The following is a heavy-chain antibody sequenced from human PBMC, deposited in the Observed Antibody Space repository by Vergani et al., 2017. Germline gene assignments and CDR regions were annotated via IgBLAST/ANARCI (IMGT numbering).Heavy chain of an antibody. CDR1: GFTFSDYY. J-gene: IGHJ4*02. CDR2: MYSGGST. D-gene: IGHD1-7*01. CDR3: ARGSNWNFDWGLWN. Sequence: VQLVESGGGLVKPGGSLRLSCAASGFTFSDYYMSWIRQAPGKGLEWVSVMYSGGSTYYADSVKGRFTISRHNYKNTLYLQMNSLRAEDTAVYYCARGSNWNFDWGLWNWGQGTLVTVSS. V-gene: IGHV3-53*04.